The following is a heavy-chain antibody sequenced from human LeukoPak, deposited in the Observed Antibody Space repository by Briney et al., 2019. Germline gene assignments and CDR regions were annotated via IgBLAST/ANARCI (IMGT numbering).Heavy chain of an antibody. V-gene: IGHV3-74*01. CDR2: IKSDGSST. CDR3: AGYYGLDV. J-gene: IGHJ6*02. Sequence: GGSLRLSCAASGFTFSSYWMHWVRQAAGKGLVWVSRIKSDGSSTSYADSVKGRFTISRDNAKNTLYLQMNSLRAEDTAVYYCAGYYGLDVWGQGTTVTVSS. CDR1: GFTFSSYW.